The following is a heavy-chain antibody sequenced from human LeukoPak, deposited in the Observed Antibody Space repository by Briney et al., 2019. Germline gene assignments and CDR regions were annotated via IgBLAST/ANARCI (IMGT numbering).Heavy chain of an antibody. CDR2: ISAYNGNT. CDR1: GYTITSFG. D-gene: IGHD1-26*01. Sequence: ASVKVSCKASGYTITSFGSSWVRQAPGQGLEWMGWISAYNGNTNYAQKLQGRVTMTTDTSTSTAYMELRSLRSDDTAVYYCARVSSGSYAYWGQGTLVTVSS. V-gene: IGHV1-18*01. CDR3: ARVSSGSYAY. J-gene: IGHJ4*02.